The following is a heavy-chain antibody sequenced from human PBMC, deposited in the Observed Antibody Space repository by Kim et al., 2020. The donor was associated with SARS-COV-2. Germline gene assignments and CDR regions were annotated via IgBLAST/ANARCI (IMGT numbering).Heavy chain of an antibody. Sequence: AAPVKGRFTISRDNSKNTLYLKMNSLRAEDTAVYYCARDLGIAAAETGDYWGQGTLVTVSS. J-gene: IGHJ4*02. D-gene: IGHD6-13*01. CDR3: ARDLGIAAAETGDY. V-gene: IGHV3-30*07.